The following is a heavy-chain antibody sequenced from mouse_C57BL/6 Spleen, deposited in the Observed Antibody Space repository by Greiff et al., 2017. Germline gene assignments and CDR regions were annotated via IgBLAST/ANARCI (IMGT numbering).Heavy chain of an antibody. D-gene: IGHD1-1*01. Sequence: ESGPGLVKPSQSLSLTCSVTGYSITSGYYWNWIRQFPGNKLEWMGYISYDGSNNYNPSLKNRISITRDTSKNQFFLKLNSVTTEDTATYYCARGHYYGSSYGGKYVMDYWGQGTSVTVSS. V-gene: IGHV3-6*01. J-gene: IGHJ4*01. CDR1: GYSITSGYY. CDR2: ISYDGSN. CDR3: ARGHYYGSSYGGKYVMDY.